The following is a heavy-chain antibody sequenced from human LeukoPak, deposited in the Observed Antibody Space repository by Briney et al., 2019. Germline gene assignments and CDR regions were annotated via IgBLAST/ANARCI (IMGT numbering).Heavy chain of an antibody. V-gene: IGHV1-69*13. CDR1: GGTFSSYA. J-gene: IGHJ3*02. Sequence: VASVTVSCTASGGTFSSYAISWVRQAPGQGLEWMGGIIPIFGTANYAQKFQGRVTITADESTSTAYMELSSLRSEDTAVYYCARGAGSYYDILTGYSYDAFDIWGRGTMVTVSS. CDR3: ARGAGSYYDILTGYSYDAFDI. D-gene: IGHD3-9*01. CDR2: IIPIFGTA.